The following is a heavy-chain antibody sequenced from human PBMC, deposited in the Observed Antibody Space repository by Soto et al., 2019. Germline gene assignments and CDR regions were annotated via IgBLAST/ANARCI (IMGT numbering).Heavy chain of an antibody. V-gene: IGHV4-39*01. D-gene: IGHD3-3*01. CDR1: GGSISSSSYY. J-gene: IGHJ5*02. Sequence: QLQLQESGPGLVKPSETLSLTCTVSGGSISSSSYYWGWIRQPPGKGLEWIGSIYYSGSTYYNPSPESRVTISGDTSKNQFSLKLSPVTAADTAVYYCARHSRRLRFLEWSNWFDPWGQGTLVTVSS. CDR2: IYYSGST. CDR3: ARHSRRLRFLEWSNWFDP.